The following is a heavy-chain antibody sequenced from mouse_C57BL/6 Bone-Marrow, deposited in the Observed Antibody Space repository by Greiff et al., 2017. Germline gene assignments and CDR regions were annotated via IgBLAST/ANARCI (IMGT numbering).Heavy chain of an antibody. D-gene: IGHD2-4*01. CDR1: GYTFTDYY. Sequence: QVQLQQSGPELVKPGDSVKISCKASGYTFTDYYINWVKQRPGQGLEWIGWIFPGSGSNYYNAKFKGKATLTVDKSSSTAYILLSSLTSEDSAVYFCARVITTCVDYWGQGTTLTVSS. CDR3: ARVITTCVDY. J-gene: IGHJ2*01. CDR2: IFPGSGSN. V-gene: IGHV1-75*01.